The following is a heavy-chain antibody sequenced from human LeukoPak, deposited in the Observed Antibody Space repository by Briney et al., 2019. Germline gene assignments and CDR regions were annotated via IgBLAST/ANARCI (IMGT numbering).Heavy chain of an antibody. Sequence: GRSLRLSCAASGFTVSSNYMSWVRQAPGKGLEWVSVIYSGGSTYYADSVKGRFTISRDNSKNTLYLQMNSLRAEDTAVYYCARDRHHNWFDPWGQGTLVTVSS. CDR3: ARDRHHNWFDP. CDR2: IYSGGST. V-gene: IGHV3-66*02. CDR1: GFTVSSNY. J-gene: IGHJ5*02.